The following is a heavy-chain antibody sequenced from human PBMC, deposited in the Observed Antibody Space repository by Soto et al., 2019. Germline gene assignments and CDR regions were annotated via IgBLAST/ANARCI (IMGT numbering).Heavy chain of an antibody. V-gene: IGHV4-31*03. D-gene: IGHD3-16*02. CDR3: ARETYRIEGDAFDI. J-gene: IGHJ3*02. Sequence: QVQLQESGPGLVKPSQTLSLTCTVSGGSISSGGYYWSWIRQHPGKGLEWIGYIYYSGSTYYNPSLKSRVTISVHTSKNQFSLNLSSVTAADTAVYYCARETYRIEGDAFDIWGQGTMVTVS. CDR2: IYYSGST. CDR1: GGSISSGGYY.